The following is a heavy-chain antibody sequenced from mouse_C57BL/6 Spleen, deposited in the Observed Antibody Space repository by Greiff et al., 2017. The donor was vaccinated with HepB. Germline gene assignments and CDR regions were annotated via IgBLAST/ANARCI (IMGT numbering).Heavy chain of an antibody. D-gene: IGHD2-2*01. CDR2: IWSGGST. CDR3: ARKIYYGYDGAYYAMDY. V-gene: IGHV2-2*01. CDR1: GFSLTSYG. Sequence: VKLVESGPGLVQPSQSLSITCTVSGFSLTSYGVHWVRQSPGKGLEWLGVIWSGGSTDYNAAFISRLSISKDNSKSQVFFKMNSLQADDTAIYYCARKIYYGYDGAYYAMDYWGQGTSVTVSS. J-gene: IGHJ4*01.